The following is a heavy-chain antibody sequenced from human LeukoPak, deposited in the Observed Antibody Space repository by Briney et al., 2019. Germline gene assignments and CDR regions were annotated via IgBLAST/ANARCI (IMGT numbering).Heavy chain of an antibody. J-gene: IGHJ4*02. Sequence: QPGGSLRLSCAASGFPFSSYWMTWARQAPGKGLEWVANINRDESEKYYVDSVKGRFTISRDNAKNSLYLQMTSLRADDTAVYYCARDNPMVYATYDHWGQGTLVTVSS. CDR1: GFPFSSYW. CDR2: INRDESEK. CDR3: ARDNPMVYATYDH. V-gene: IGHV3-7*01. D-gene: IGHD2-8*01.